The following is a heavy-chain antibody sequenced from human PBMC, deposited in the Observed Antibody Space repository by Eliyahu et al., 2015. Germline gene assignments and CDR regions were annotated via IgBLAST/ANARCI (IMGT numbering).Heavy chain of an antibody. V-gene: IGHV1-46*01. CDR1: GXTFSTYY. CDR2: INPSDGST. Sequence: QVQLVXSGAEVKKPGASVKVSCXASGXTFSTYYMHWXRQAPGXGLELLGXINPSDGSTGYTPKFQGRVTMTRDTSTSTLYMQLSSLRSDDTAVYYCARFDRGYDYWGPGTLVIVSS. CDR3: ARFDRGYDY. D-gene: IGHD5-12*01. J-gene: IGHJ4*02.